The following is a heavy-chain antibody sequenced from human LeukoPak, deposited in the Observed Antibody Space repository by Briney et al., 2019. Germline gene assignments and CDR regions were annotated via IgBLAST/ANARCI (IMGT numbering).Heavy chain of an antibody. CDR3: ARVWELSFDY. J-gene: IGHJ4*02. CDR1: GFTFSDAW. CDR2: SYSGGSR. V-gene: IGHV3-53*01. Sequence: GGSLRLSCAGSGFTFSDAWMSWVRQAPGKGLEWVAVSYSGGSRYHAESVKGRFTISRDNSKNMLYLQMNSLRAEDTAVYYCARVWELSFDYWGQGTLVTVSS. D-gene: IGHD1-26*01.